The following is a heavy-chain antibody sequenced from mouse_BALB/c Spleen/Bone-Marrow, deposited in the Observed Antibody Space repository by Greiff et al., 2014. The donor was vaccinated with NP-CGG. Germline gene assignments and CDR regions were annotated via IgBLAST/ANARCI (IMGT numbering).Heavy chain of an antibody. Sequence: VQLQQPGPELVKSGASTKISCKASGYSFTGYTMNWVKQSHGKNLEWIGLINPYNGGTSYNQKFKGKATLTVDKSSSTSYMELLSLTSEDSAVYYCARWDYYGYTMDYWGQGTSVTVFS. CDR3: ARWDYYGYTMDY. D-gene: IGHD1-1*01. CDR2: INPYNGGT. V-gene: IGHV1-18*01. CDR1: GYSFTGYT. J-gene: IGHJ4*01.